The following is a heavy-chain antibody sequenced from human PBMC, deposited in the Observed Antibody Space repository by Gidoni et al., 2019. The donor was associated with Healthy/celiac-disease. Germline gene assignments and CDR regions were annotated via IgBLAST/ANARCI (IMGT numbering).Heavy chain of an antibody. CDR2: IKQDGSEK. V-gene: IGHV3-7*03. Sequence: EVQLVASGGGMVQPGGSLRLSCAASGFSVSSYWMTWVSQAPGKGLGWVANIKQDGSEKYYVDSGKGRFTISRDNAKNSLYLQMNSLRAEDPAVYSCAREMAVLGDDAFDIWGQGTMVTVSS. J-gene: IGHJ3*02. D-gene: IGHD3-16*01. CDR3: AREMAVLGDDAFDI. CDR1: GFSVSSYW.